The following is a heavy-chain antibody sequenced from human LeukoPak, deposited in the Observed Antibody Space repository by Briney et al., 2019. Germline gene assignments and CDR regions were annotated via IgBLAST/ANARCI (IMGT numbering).Heavy chain of an antibody. Sequence: PGTSLRLSCAASGFTFSSYAMSWVRQAPGKGLEWVSAISGSGGSTYYAGSVKGRFTISRDNSKNTLYLQMNSLRAEDTAVYYCAKCDVVVPAAPVGYWGQGTLVTVSS. CDR1: GFTFSSYA. J-gene: IGHJ4*02. CDR2: ISGSGGST. V-gene: IGHV3-23*01. D-gene: IGHD2-2*01. CDR3: AKCDVVVPAAPVGY.